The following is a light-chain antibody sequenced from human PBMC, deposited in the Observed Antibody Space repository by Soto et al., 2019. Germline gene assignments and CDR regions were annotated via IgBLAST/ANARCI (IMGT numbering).Light chain of an antibody. CDR3: QQYGSSPWT. V-gene: IGKV3-20*01. Sequence: EIVLTQSPGTLSLSPGERATLSCRASQSVSSSYLAWYQQKPGLAPRLLIYGASSSATGIPDRFSGSGSGTDFTLTISRLEPEDFAVYYCQQYGSSPWTFGQGTKVDIK. CDR1: QSVSSSY. J-gene: IGKJ1*01. CDR2: GAS.